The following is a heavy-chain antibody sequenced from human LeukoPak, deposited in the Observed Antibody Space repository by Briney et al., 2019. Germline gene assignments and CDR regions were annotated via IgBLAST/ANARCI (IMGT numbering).Heavy chain of an antibody. Sequence: SETLSLTCAVYGGSFSGYYWSWLRQPPGKGLEWIGEINHSGSTNYNPSLKSRVTISVDTSKNQFSLTLSSVTAADTAVYYCARASHDYGDYSHFDYWGQGTLVTVSS. J-gene: IGHJ4*02. CDR1: GGSFSGYY. CDR3: ARASHDYGDYSHFDY. CDR2: INHSGST. D-gene: IGHD4-17*01. V-gene: IGHV4-34*01.